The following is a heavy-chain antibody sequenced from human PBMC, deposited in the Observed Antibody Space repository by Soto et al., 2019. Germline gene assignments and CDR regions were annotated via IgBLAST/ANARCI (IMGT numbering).Heavy chain of an antibody. CDR3: ARDKWDILTGRDLDY. J-gene: IGHJ4*02. CDR2: IWYDGSNK. CDR1: GFTFSSYG. V-gene: IGHV3-33*01. D-gene: IGHD3-9*01. Sequence: GGSLRLSCAASGFTFSSYGMHWVRQAPGKGLEWVAVIWYDGSNKYYADSVKGRFTISRDNSKNTLYLQMNSLRAEDTAVYYCARDKWDILTGRDLDYWGQGTLVTVSS.